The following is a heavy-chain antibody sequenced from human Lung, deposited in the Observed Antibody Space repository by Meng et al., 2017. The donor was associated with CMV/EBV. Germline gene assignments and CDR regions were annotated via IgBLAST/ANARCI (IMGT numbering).Heavy chain of an antibody. CDR3: ARGSGYYGSGSYYSRYYYGMDV. Sequence: SETLSLXXAVSGGSSSSYYWSWIRQPPGKRLEWIGYIYYSGSTSYNPSFKSRVTISVDTSKNQFSLKLSSVTAADTAVYYCARGSGYYGSGSYYSRYYYGMDVWGREXTVTVSS. V-gene: IGHV4-59*01. CDR1: GGSSSSYY. J-gene: IGHJ6*02. D-gene: IGHD3-10*01. CDR2: IYYSGST.